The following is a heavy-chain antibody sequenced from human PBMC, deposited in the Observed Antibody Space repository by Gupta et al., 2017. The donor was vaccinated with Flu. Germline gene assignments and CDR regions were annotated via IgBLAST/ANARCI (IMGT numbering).Heavy chain of an antibody. Sequence: GKGLEWIGSIYYSGSTYYNPSLKSRVTISVDTSKNQFSLKLSSVTAADTAVYYCAIPHPPSLTAMVTLPSDVWGKGTTVTVSS. CDR2: IYYSGST. D-gene: IGHD5-18*01. CDR3: AIPHPPSLTAMVTLPSDV. V-gene: IGHV4-39*01. J-gene: IGHJ6*04.